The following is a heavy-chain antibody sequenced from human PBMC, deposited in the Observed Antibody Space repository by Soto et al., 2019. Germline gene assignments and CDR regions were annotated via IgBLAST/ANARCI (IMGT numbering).Heavy chain of an antibody. CDR3: ARLTVYDFWSGPFDY. V-gene: IGHV3-21*01. CDR1: GFTFSSYS. D-gene: IGHD3-3*01. J-gene: IGHJ4*02. CDR2: ISSSSSYI. Sequence: EVQLVESGGGLVKPGGSLRLSCAASGFTFSSYSMNWVRQAPGKGLEWVSSISSSSSYIYYADSVKGRFTISRDNAKNSLYLQMNSLRAEDTAVYYCARLTVYDFWSGPFDYWGQGTLVTVSS.